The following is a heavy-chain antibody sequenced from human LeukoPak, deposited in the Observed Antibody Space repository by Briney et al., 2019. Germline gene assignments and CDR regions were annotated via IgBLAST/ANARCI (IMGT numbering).Heavy chain of an antibody. CDR3: AKEMGTGSSSWYGAYYYGMDV. D-gene: IGHD6-13*01. CDR2: ISYDGSNK. CDR1: GFTFSSYG. J-gene: IGHJ6*02. V-gene: IGHV3-30*18. Sequence: SGGSLRLSCAASGFTFSSYGMHWVRQAPGKGLEWVAVISYDGSNKYYADSVKGRFTISRDNSKNTLYLQMNSLRDEARAAYYWAKEMGTGSSSWYGAYYYGMDVWGQGTTVTVSS.